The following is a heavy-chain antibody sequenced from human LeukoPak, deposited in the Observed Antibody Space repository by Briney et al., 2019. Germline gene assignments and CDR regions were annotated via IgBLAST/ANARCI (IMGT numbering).Heavy chain of an antibody. Sequence: ASVKVSCKVSGYTLTELSMHWVRRAPGKGLEWMGGFDPEDGETIYAQKFQGRVTMTEDTSTDTAYMELSSLRSEDTAVYYCATSREYYDFWSGQFDYWGQGTLVTVSS. J-gene: IGHJ4*02. D-gene: IGHD3-3*01. CDR1: GYTLTELS. CDR3: ATSREYYDFWSGQFDY. CDR2: FDPEDGET. V-gene: IGHV1-24*01.